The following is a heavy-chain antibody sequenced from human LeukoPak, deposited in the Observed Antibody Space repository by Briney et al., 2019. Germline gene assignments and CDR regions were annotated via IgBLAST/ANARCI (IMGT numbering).Heavy chain of an antibody. CDR3: ARYGLGQDDY. Sequence: GGSLRLFCAASGFTFSSYSMNWVRHAPGKALEWVSSISSSSSYIYYADSVKGRFTISRDNAKNSLYLQMNSLRAEDTAVYYCARYGLGQDDYWGQGTLVTVSS. CDR2: ISSSSSYI. D-gene: IGHD3-10*01. J-gene: IGHJ4*02. CDR1: GFTFSSYS. V-gene: IGHV3-21*01.